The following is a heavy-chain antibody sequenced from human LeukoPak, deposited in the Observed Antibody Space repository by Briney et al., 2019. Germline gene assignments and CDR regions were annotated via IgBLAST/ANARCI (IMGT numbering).Heavy chain of an antibody. CDR1: GGSFTSYT. Sequence: SVNASCKASGGSFTSYTLSWVRHAPGQGLEWIGGIVPIFATANYTRKFQGEVTITADKSTNTAVMYLSWLRAEDTAGYYFWRDSPRAHWGEGTRDSVS. CDR3: WRDSPRAH. V-gene: IGHV1-69*06. CDR2: IVPIFATA. J-gene: IGHJ4*02.